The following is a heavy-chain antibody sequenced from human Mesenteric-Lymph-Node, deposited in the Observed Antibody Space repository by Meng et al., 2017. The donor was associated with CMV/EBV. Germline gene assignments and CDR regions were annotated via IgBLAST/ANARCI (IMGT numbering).Heavy chain of an antibody. CDR1: LSGYY. D-gene: IGHD6-13*01. V-gene: IGHV4-34*01. CDR2: INHSGST. CDR3: ARGAVAYSSSWYPNNYCFDY. J-gene: IGHJ4*02. Sequence: LSGYYWSWMRQPRGKGLEWIGGINHSGSTRYTPSIQSRVIILVVTSKTQYSLKLTSETAADTAVYYCARGAVAYSSSWYPNNYCFDYWGQGGLVTVSS.